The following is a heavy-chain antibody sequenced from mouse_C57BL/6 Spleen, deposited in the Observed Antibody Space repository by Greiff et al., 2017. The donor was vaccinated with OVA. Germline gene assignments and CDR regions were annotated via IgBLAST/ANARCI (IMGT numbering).Heavy chain of an antibody. Sequence: VQLQQPGTELVKPGASVKLSCKASGYTFTSYWMHWVKQRPGQGLEWIGNINPSNGGTNYNEKFKSKATLTVDKSSSTAYLQLSSLTSEDSAVYYCARSDEYDVWFAYWGQGTLVTVSA. J-gene: IGHJ3*01. CDR2: INPSNGGT. V-gene: IGHV1-53*01. D-gene: IGHD2-4*01. CDR3: ARSDEYDVWFAY. CDR1: GYTFTSYW.